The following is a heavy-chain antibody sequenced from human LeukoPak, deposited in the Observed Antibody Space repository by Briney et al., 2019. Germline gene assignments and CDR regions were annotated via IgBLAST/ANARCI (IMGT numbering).Heavy chain of an antibody. Sequence: PSETLSLTCTVSGGSSSSGNSYWTWIRQPAGKGLEWIGLIYPSGTTNYTPSLKSRLTISLDTSKNQFSLRLTSVTAADTAIYYCAREFHYWGQGTLVTVSS. V-gene: IGHV4-61*02. CDR3: AREFHY. J-gene: IGHJ4*02. CDR1: GGSSSSGNSY. CDR2: IYPSGTT.